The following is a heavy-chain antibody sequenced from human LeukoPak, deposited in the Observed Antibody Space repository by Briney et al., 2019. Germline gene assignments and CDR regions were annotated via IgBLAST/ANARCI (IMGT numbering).Heavy chain of an antibody. D-gene: IGHD6-19*01. CDR2: ISSSSSYI. CDR1: GFTFSSYS. Sequence: GGSLRLSCAASGFTFSSYSMNWVRQAPGKGLEWVSSISSSSSYIYYADSVKGRFTISRDNAKNSLYLQMNSLRAEDTAVYYCARDSGWHYFDYWGQGTLVTVSS. J-gene: IGHJ4*02. CDR3: ARDSGWHYFDY. V-gene: IGHV3-21*01.